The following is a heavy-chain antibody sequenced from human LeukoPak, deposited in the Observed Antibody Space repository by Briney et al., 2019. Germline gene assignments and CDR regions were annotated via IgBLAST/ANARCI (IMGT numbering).Heavy chain of an antibody. J-gene: IGHJ4*02. V-gene: IGHV1-24*01. CDR2: FDPEDGET. Sequence: ASVKVSFTVSGYTLTELSMHWVRQAPGKGLEWMGGFDPEDGETIYAQKFQGRVTMTEDTSTDTAYMELSSLRSEDTAVYYCVGFLDSMNYWGQGTLVTVSS. CDR1: GYTLTELS. D-gene: IGHD3-22*01. CDR3: VGFLDSMNY.